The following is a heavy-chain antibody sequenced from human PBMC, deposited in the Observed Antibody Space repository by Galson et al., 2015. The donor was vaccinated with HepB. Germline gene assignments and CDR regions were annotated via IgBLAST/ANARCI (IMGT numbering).Heavy chain of an antibody. Sequence: SLRLSCAASGFTFSSYSMNWVRQAPGKGLEWVSSISSSSSYIYYADSVKGRFTISRDNAKNSLYLQMNSLRAEDTAVYYCARDRTTVVSLLYGMDVWGQGTTVTVSS. CDR3: ARDRTTVVSLLYGMDV. J-gene: IGHJ6*02. V-gene: IGHV3-21*01. CDR2: ISSSSSYI. CDR1: GFTFSSYS. D-gene: IGHD4-23*01.